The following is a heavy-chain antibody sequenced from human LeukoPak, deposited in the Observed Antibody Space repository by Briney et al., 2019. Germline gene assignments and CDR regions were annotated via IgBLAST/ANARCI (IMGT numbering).Heavy chain of an antibody. Sequence: PGGSLRLSCTVSGFTFSNFWMSWVRQAPGKGLERVANIKDDGSAKFYLASVEGRFTISRDNAKSSLYLQMNSLRAEDTAVYYCARVPVGSFNWFDPWGQGTLVTVSS. CDR2: IKDDGSAK. D-gene: IGHD3-10*01. CDR1: GFTFSNFW. V-gene: IGHV3-7*01. CDR3: ARVPVGSFNWFDP. J-gene: IGHJ5*02.